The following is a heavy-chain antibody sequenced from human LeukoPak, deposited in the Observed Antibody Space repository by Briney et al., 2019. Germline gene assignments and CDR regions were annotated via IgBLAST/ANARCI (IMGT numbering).Heavy chain of an antibody. CDR2: IYYTRST. J-gene: IGHJ2*01. CDR3: ARGVTMIVVVIHDWYFDL. CDR1: GGSVSSGSYY. V-gene: IGHV4-39*01. Sequence: SETLSLTCTVSGGSVSSGSYYWGWIRQPPGKGLEWIGSIYYTRSTYYNPSLKSRVTISVDTSKNQFSLKLTSVTAADTAVYYCARGVTMIVVVIHDWYFDLWGRGTLVTVSS. D-gene: IGHD3-22*01.